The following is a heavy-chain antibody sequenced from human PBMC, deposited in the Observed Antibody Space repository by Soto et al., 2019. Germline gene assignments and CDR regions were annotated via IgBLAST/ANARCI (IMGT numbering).Heavy chain of an antibody. J-gene: IGHJ5*02. CDR3: ARSAQLVVPAAMGWFDP. Sequence: GGSLRLSCAASGFTFSSYGMHWVRQAPGKGLEWVAVIWYDGSNKYYADSVKGRFTISRDNSKNTLYLQMNSLRAEDTAVYYCARSAQLVVPAAMGWFDPWGQGTLVTVSS. CDR1: GFTFSSYG. D-gene: IGHD2-2*01. V-gene: IGHV3-33*01. CDR2: IWYDGSNK.